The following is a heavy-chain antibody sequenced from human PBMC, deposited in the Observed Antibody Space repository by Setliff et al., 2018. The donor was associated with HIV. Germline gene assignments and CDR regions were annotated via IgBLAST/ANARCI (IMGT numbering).Heavy chain of an antibody. CDR3: ARRGYSYDTSGYYYYFDY. V-gene: IGHV1-18*01. CDR2: ISANNGNT. CDR1: GYAFTKYG. Sequence: ASVKVSCKTSGYAFTKYGITWVRQAPGQGLEWMGWISANNGNTNYAQKFQGRVTMTTDTSTRTAYMELGNLRSDDTAVYYCARRGYSYDTSGYYYYFDYWGQGTLVTVSS. J-gene: IGHJ4*02. D-gene: IGHD3-22*01.